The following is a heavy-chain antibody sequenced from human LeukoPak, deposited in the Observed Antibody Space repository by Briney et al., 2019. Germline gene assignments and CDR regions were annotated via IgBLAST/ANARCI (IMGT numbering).Heavy chain of an antibody. V-gene: IGHV3-23*01. Sequence: GGSLRLSCAASGFTFSSDAIRWGRQPPGDGLEWVSAISGSGGNTYYTHSMRGRLTISTDTSKNSLYLQMNRLRAQATAVYYCAKGRTYSRRECFQIWGQGTLVTVSS. D-gene: IGHD6-13*01. CDR1: GFTFSSDA. J-gene: IGHJ1*01. CDR2: ISGSGGNT. CDR3: AKGRTYSRRECFQI.